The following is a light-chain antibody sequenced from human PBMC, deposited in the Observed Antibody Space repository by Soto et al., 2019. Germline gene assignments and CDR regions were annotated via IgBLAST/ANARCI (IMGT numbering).Light chain of an antibody. V-gene: IGKV3-15*01. J-gene: IGKJ1*01. CDR2: GAS. Sequence: VMTQSPATLSVSPGERATLSCRASQSIESRLAWYQQRPGQAPRLLICGASTRATGIPARFSGSGSGTEFTLTISGPQSEDFGVYYCQQYRSWRTFGQGTNVEIK. CDR3: QQYRSWRT. CDR1: QSIESR.